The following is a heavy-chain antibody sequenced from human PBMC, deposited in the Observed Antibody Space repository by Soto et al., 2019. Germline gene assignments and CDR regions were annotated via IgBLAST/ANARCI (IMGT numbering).Heavy chain of an antibody. CDR1: GGSMSRGGYY. CDR2: IYYCGST. CDR3: PSNGGYYAASGPQYFLY. D-gene: IGHD3-10*01. J-gene: IGHJ1*01. V-gene: IGHV4-31*03. Sequence: KASETLSLTCTVSGGSMSRGGYYWSWIRQYPGKGLECIGSIYYCGSTNYFPSLRCRVAISVDPSKNQFSLSLPSVTAAATAVYSCPSNGGYYAASGPQYFLYWGQGTGVTVSS.